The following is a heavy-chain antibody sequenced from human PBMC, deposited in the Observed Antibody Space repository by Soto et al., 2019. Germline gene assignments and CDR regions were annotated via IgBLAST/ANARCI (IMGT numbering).Heavy chain of an antibody. CDR2: IVVGSGNT. D-gene: IGHD6-13*01. V-gene: IGHV1-58*01. J-gene: IGHJ6*02. CDR1: GFTFTSSA. CDR3: ATVGGAAAGFNPLNMDV. Sequence: QMQLVQSGPEVKKPGTSVKVSCKASGFTFTSSAVQWVRQARGQRLEWIGWIVVGSGNTNYAQKFQERVTITRDMSTSTAYMELSSLRSEDTVVYYCATVGGAAAGFNPLNMDVCGQGTTVTVSS.